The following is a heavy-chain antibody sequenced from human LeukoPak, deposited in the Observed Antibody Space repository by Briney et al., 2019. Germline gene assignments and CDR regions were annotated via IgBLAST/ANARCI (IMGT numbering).Heavy chain of an antibody. CDR1: GGTFSSYA. CDR3: AREGIAAHVRPTYFDY. J-gene: IGHJ4*02. V-gene: IGHV1-69*13. D-gene: IGHD6-6*01. CDR2: IIPIFGTA. Sequence: GASVKVSCKASGGTFSSYAISWVRQAPGQGLEWMGGIIPIFGTANYAQKFQGRVTITADESTSTAYMELSSLRSEDTAVYYCAREGIAAHVRPTYFDYWGQGTLVTVSS.